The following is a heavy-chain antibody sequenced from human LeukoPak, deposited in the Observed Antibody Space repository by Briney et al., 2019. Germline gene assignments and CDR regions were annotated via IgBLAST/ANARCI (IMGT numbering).Heavy chain of an antibody. V-gene: IGHV4-59*08. CDR2: IYYSGST. CDR1: GGSISSYY. CDR3: ARHGLDWFDP. Sequence: PSETLSLTCTVSGGSISSYYWSWIRQPPGKRLEWIGYIYYSGSTNYNPSLKSRVTISVDTSKNQFSLKLSSVTAADTAVYYCARHGLDWFDPWGQGTLVTVSS. D-gene: IGHD5/OR15-5a*01. J-gene: IGHJ5*02.